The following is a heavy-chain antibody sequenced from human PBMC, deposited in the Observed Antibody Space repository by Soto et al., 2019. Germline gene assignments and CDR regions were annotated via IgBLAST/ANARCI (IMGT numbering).Heavy chain of an antibody. Sequence: QVQLVQSGAEVKKPGASVKVSCKASGHTFTSYVISWVRQAPGQGLEWMGWISAYNGNTNYAQKLQGRVTMTTDTSTSTAYMELRSLRSDDTAVYYCARVSRGWRSLTFFHFDYWGQGTLVTVSS. V-gene: IGHV1-18*01. CDR1: GHTFTSYV. CDR3: ARVSRGWRSLTFFHFDY. D-gene: IGHD3-3*02. J-gene: IGHJ4*02. CDR2: ISAYNGNT.